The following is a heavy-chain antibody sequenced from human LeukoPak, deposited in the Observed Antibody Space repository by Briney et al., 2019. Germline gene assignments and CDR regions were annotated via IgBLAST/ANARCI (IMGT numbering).Heavy chain of an antibody. CDR2: IIGGGVMT. CDR1: RFTLISYA. D-gene: IGHD3-22*01. CDR3: AKRDYSDSSTYAPLFDY. V-gene: IGHV3-23*01. J-gene: IGHJ4*02. Sequence: GGSLRLSSAAPRFTLISYAMSSVRQAPGEGAGWGSGIIGGGVMTYTTDSLKGRFTISKDNSKNTLYLQMNSLRAEDTAVYYCAKRDYSDSSTYAPLFDYWGQGTLVTVSS.